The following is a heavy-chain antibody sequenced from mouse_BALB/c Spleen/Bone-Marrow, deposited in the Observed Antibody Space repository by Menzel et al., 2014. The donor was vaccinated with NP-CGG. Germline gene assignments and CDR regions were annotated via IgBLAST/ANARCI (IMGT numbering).Heavy chain of an antibody. CDR3: ARAYYVNYDAMDY. D-gene: IGHD2-10*01. CDR1: GYTFSSYW. V-gene: IGHV1-9*01. J-gene: IGHJ4*01. Sequence: QVQLQQPGAELMKPGASMKISCKATGYTFSSYWMEWVKQRPGHGLEWIGEILPGSGSTNYNERFKGKATFTADTSSNTAYMQLSSLTSEDSAVYYCARAYYVNYDAMDYWGQGTSVTVSS. CDR2: ILPGSGST.